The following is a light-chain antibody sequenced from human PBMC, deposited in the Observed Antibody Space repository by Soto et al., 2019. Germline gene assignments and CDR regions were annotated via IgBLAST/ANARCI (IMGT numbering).Light chain of an antibody. J-gene: IGKJ5*01. Sequence: EIVMTQSPATLSVSPGERVTLSCRASQSVSNNLAWYQQQPGQAPRLLIYGASTTATGIPARFSGSGSGTEFTLTIDTLQSEDFAVYYCQQYHNWLPITFGQGTRLEI. CDR2: GAS. CDR3: QQYHNWLPIT. V-gene: IGKV3-15*01. CDR1: QSVSNN.